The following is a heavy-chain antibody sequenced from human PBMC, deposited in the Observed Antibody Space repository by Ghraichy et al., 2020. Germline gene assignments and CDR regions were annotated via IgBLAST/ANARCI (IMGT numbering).Heavy chain of an antibody. CDR1: GFTFSDYY. CDR2: ISDDSSDS. V-gene: IGHV3-11*06. CDR3: VRDKRAVSGREFDY. Sequence: GESLRLSCAASGFTFSDYYMSWIRQAPGKGLEWISYISDDSSDSTYADSVKGRFTLSRDNAKNSLYLQMNSLRAEDTAVYYCVRDKRAVSGREFDYWGQGTLVTVSS. D-gene: IGHD6-19*01. J-gene: IGHJ4*02.